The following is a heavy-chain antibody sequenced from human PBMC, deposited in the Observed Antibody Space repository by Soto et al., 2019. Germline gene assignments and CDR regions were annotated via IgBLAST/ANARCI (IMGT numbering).Heavy chain of an antibody. CDR3: AKATTNGGWFNPFDS. D-gene: IGHD6-19*01. CDR1: GFSFVNYA. J-gene: IGHJ4*02. CDR2: LSGSGTST. Sequence: GGSLRLSCAASGFSFVNYAMNWVRQAPGKGLEWVSGLSGSGTSTYYADSVKGRFTISRDNSRDTLFLQMNSLTADDTAVYYCAKATTNGGWFNPFDSWGQGALVTAPQ. V-gene: IGHV3-23*01.